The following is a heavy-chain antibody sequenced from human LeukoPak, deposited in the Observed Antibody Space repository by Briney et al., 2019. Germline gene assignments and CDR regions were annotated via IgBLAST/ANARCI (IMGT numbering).Heavy chain of an antibody. Sequence: GGSPRLSCAASGFTVSSNYMSWVRQAPGKGLEWVSVIYSGGSTYYADSVKGRFTISRDNSKNTLYLQMNSLRAEDTAVYYCARDGSVAGFNWFDPWGQGTLVTVSS. D-gene: IGHD6-19*01. J-gene: IGHJ5*02. CDR2: IYSGGST. CDR3: ARDGSVAGFNWFDP. V-gene: IGHV3-66*01. CDR1: GFTVSSNY.